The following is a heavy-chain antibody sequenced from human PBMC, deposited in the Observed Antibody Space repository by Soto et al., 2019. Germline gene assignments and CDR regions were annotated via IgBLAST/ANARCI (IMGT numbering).Heavy chain of an antibody. Sequence: PSETLSLTCSVSGGSTSSSTYYWGWIRQPPGKGLECIGSVYYSGSTFYNPSLKSRVTISVDTSNNQFSLRLSLVSAADTAVHSCARKRRYYYDSSVYPDYWGQGTLVTVAS. CDR2: VYYSGST. J-gene: IGHJ4*02. D-gene: IGHD3-22*01. V-gene: IGHV4-39*01. CDR1: GGSTSSSTYY. CDR3: ARKRRYYYDSSVYPDY.